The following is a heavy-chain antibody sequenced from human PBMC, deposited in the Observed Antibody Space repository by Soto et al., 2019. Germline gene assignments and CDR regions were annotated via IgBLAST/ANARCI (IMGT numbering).Heavy chain of an antibody. J-gene: IGHJ4*02. Sequence: WGSLRLSWAASEFGFRSGWKHWFRQAPGKGRGWVSRSNNDGNITQYADSVRGRFTISRDNSKKMLYLNMNNLRAEHPAISYYARSDVTVWGKRTL. CDR2: SNNDGNIT. CDR1: EFGFRSGW. CDR3: ARSDVTV. V-gene: IGHV3-74*03. D-gene: IGHD2-21*02.